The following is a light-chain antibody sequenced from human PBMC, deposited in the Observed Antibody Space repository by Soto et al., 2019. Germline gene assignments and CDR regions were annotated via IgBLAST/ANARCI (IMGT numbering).Light chain of an antibody. CDR2: EAS. CDR3: CSNAVSSTYV. CDR1: SSDVGSHNL. J-gene: IGLJ1*01. V-gene: IGLV2-23*01. Sequence: QSVLTQPASVSGSPGQSITISCTGTSSDVGSHNLVSWYQQYPGKAPKLIIFEASKRPSGVSNRFSGSKSGSTASLTISGLQAEDEADYYCCSNAVSSTYVFGTGTKLTVL.